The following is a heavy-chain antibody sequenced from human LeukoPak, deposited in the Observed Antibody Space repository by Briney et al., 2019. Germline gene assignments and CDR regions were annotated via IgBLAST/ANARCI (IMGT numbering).Heavy chain of an antibody. Sequence: PGGSLRLSCAASGFTFSSYAMSWVRQAPGKGLEWVSAISGSGGSTYYADSVKGRFTISRDNSKNTLYLQMNSLRAEDTAVYYCARDGLLEMATIRQNAFDIWGQGTMVTVSS. CDR2: ISGSGGST. V-gene: IGHV3-23*01. CDR1: GFTFSSYA. J-gene: IGHJ3*02. D-gene: IGHD5-12*01. CDR3: ARDGLLEMATIRQNAFDI.